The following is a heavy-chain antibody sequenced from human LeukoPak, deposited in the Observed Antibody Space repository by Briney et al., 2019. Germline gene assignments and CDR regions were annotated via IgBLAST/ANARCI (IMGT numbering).Heavy chain of an antibody. D-gene: IGHD6-19*01. V-gene: IGHV3-74*01. Sequence: PGGSLRLSCAASGFTFSSYGMHWVRQAPGKGLVWVSRINTDGSSTSYADSVKGRFTISRDNAKNTLYRQMNSLRAEDTAVYYCARVRIAVAGFDWGQGTLVTVSS. CDR1: GFTFSSYG. CDR3: ARVRIAVAGFD. CDR2: INTDGSST. J-gene: IGHJ4*02.